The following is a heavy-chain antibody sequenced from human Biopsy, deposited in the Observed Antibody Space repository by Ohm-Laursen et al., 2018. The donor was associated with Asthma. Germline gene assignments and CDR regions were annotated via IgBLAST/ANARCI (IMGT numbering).Heavy chain of an antibody. CDR1: GFNFHNYG. D-gene: IGHD6-13*01. Sequence: SLRLSCAASGFNFHNYGMNWVRRAPGKGLEWVAQILFDGRKINYPDSVKGRSTISRDNSKNMVYLQMNSLRPEDTAVYYCAKDRVAGRSYYFDSWGQGTLVTVSS. CDR3: AKDRVAGRSYYFDS. CDR2: ILFDGRKI. V-gene: IGHV3-30*18. J-gene: IGHJ4*02.